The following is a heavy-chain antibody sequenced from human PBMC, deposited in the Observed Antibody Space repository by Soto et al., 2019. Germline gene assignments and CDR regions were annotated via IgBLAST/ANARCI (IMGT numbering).Heavy chain of an antibody. V-gene: IGHV4-59*01. CDR3: AKSSWDILTGYLY. J-gene: IGHJ4*02. CDR2: IYYSGST. CDR1: GGSISSYY. Sequence: PSETLSLTCTVSGGSISSYYWSWIRQPPGKGLEWIGYIYYSGSTNYNPSLKSRVTISVDTSKNQFSLKLSSVTAADTAVYYCAKSSWDILTGYLYWGQGTLVTVSS. D-gene: IGHD3-9*01.